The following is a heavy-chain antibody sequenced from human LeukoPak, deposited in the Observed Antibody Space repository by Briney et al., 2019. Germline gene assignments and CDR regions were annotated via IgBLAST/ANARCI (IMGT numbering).Heavy chain of an antibody. CDR2: INHSGST. Sequence: MPSETLSLTCAVYGGSFSGYYWSWIRQPPGKGLEWIGEINHSGSTNCNPSLKSRVTISVDTSKNQFSLKLSSVTAADTAVYYCARGSKAAPGTFDYWGQGTLATVSS. D-gene: IGHD6-13*01. V-gene: IGHV4-34*01. CDR3: ARGSKAAPGTFDY. J-gene: IGHJ4*02. CDR1: GGSFSGYY.